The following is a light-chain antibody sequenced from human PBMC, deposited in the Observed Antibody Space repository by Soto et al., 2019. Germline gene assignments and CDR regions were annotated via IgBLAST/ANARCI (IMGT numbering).Light chain of an antibody. J-gene: IGLJ1*01. CDR2: DVS. Sequence: QSVLTQPASVAGSPGQAITIPCTGTSSDVGGYNYVSWYQQHPGKAPKPMIYDVSNRPSGVSNRFSGSKSGNTASLTISGLQAEDEADYYCISYTSSSTYVFGTGTKVTVL. CDR3: ISYTSSSTYV. CDR1: SSDVGGYNY. V-gene: IGLV2-14*01.